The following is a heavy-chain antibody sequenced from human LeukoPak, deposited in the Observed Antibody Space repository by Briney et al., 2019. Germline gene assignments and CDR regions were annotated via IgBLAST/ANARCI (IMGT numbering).Heavy chain of an antibody. Sequence: GGSLRLSCAASGFTFSNAWMSWVRQAPGKGLECVGRIKSKTDGGTTDYAAPVKGRFTISRDDSKNTLYLQMNSLKTEDTAVYYCTTLEYSSSSGFPPFDYWGQGTLVTVSS. CDR2: IKSKTDGGTT. CDR3: TTLEYSSSSGFPPFDY. V-gene: IGHV3-15*01. D-gene: IGHD6-6*01. CDR1: GFTFSNAW. J-gene: IGHJ4*02.